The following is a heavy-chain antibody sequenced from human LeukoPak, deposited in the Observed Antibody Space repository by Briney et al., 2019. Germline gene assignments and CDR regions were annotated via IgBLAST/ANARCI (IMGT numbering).Heavy chain of an antibody. CDR3: ARSGYCSSTSCYAVDYFDY. V-gene: IGHV4-4*07. CDR1: GGSISSYY. J-gene: IGHJ4*02. D-gene: IGHD2-2*01. CDR2: IYTSGST. Sequence: PAETLSLTCTVSGGSISSYYWSWIRQPAGKELEWIGRIYTSGSTNYNPSLKSRVTISVDKPKNQFSLKLSSVTAADTAAYYCARSGYCSSTSCYAVDYFDYWGQGTLVSVSS.